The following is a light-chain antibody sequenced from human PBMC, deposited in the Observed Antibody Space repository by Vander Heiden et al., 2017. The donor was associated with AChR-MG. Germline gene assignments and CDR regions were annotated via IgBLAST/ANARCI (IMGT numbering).Light chain of an antibody. J-gene: IGLJ2*01. V-gene: IGLV2-14*01. CDR1: SSDVGGYNY. CDR2: DVS. Sequence: QSALTQPASVSGSPGQSITLSCTGTSSDVGGYNYVSWYQQHPGKGPKLMLYDVSKRPSGVSNRFSGSKSGNTASLTFSGLQDEDEADYYCSSYTSSSTLEVFGGGTKLTVL. CDR3: SSYTSSSTLEV.